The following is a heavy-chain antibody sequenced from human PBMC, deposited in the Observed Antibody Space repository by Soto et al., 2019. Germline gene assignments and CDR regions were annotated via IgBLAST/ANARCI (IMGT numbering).Heavy chain of an antibody. V-gene: IGHV3-30*18. Sequence: LRLSCAASGFTFRSYGMHWVRQAPGKGLEWVAVISYDESDKYHADSVKGRFTVSRDNSKNTLYLQMDSLRAEDTAVYYCAKDAVSGDGVWLLDSWGQGTGVTVSA. CDR3: AKDAVSGDGVWLLDS. CDR1: GFTFRSYG. CDR2: ISYDESDK. D-gene: IGHD4-17*01. J-gene: IGHJ5*02.